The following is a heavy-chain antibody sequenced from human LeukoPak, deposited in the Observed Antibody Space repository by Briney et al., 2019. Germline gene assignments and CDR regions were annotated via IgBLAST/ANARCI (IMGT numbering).Heavy chain of an antibody. Sequence: SETLSLTCTVSGGSISSSSYYWGWIRQPPGKGLEWIGSIYYSGSTYYNPSLKSRVTISVDTSKNQFSLKLSSVTAADTAVYYCARHLAGEYCSSTSCYDPGLGYWGQGTLVTVSS. V-gene: IGHV4-39*01. CDR3: ARHLAGEYCSSTSCYDPGLGY. CDR1: GGSISSSSYY. D-gene: IGHD2-2*01. CDR2: IYYSGST. J-gene: IGHJ4*02.